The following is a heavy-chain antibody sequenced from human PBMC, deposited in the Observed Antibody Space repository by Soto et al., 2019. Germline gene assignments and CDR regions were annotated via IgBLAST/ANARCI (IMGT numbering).Heavy chain of an antibody. D-gene: IGHD3-22*01. V-gene: IGHV4-39*01. CDR1: GGSISSSSYY. CDR2: IYYSGST. CDR3: ARHSLLPYAFDI. J-gene: IGHJ3*02. Sequence: SETLSLTCTVSGGSISSSSYYWGWIRQPPGKGLEWIGSIYYSGSTYYNPSLKSRVTISVDTSKNQFSLKLSSVTAADTAVYYCARHSLLPYAFDIWGQGTMVTVSS.